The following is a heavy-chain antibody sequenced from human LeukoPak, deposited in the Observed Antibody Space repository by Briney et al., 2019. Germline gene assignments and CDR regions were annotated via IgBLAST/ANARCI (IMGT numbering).Heavy chain of an antibody. CDR1: GFTFSNFA. J-gene: IGHJ4*02. CDR3: AKYRTTNAPPRNFDY. Sequence: PGGSLRLSGAASGFTFSNFAMIWVRQAPGKGLEGVSVIGSESGGIHYADSVKGRFAISRDNSMNMLYLQMNSLGADDTAVYYCAKYRTTNAPPRNFDYWGQGTLVTVSS. CDR2: IGSESGGI. V-gene: IGHV3-23*01. D-gene: IGHD1-14*01.